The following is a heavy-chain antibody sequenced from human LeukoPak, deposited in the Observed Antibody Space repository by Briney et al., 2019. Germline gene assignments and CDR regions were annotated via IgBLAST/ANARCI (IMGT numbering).Heavy chain of an antibody. D-gene: IGHD1-26*01. J-gene: IGHJ4*02. Sequence: PSENLSRNCTVSGGSISTYYWSWIRQPPGKGLEWIGYIYYSGSTNYNPSLKSRVTISVDTSRNQFSLKLNSVTAADTAVYYCARESGSTYYFDYWGQGTLVTVSS. CDR2: IYYSGST. V-gene: IGHV4-59*01. CDR1: GGSISTYY. CDR3: ARESGSTYYFDY.